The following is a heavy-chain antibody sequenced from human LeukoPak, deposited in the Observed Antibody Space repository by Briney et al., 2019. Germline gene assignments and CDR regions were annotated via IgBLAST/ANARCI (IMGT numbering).Heavy chain of an antibody. D-gene: IGHD4-17*01. CDR1: ADSFSRHF. CDR2: ISYTGST. J-gene: IGHJ3*02. V-gene: IGHV4-59*11. CDR3: ARDLVTVTKGFDI. Sequence: SETLSLTCAVSADSFSRHFWTWIRQPPGKGLEWISYISYTGSTNYNPSLKSRVTISIDTSKNQFSLKLSSVTAADTAVYYCARDLVTVTKGFDIWGQGTMVTVSS.